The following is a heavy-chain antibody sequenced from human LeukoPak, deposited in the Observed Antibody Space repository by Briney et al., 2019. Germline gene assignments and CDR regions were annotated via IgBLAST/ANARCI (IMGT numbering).Heavy chain of an antibody. CDR1: GFTFSSYG. CDR3: AKDADYGDYAAGY. J-gene: IGHJ4*02. Sequence: PGGSLRLSCAASGFTFSSYGMHWVRQAPGKGLEWVAFMSYDGNSKFYADSVMGRFTISRDNSKNTLYLQMNSLRAEDTAVYYCAKDADYGDYAAGYWGQGTLVTVSS. D-gene: IGHD4-17*01. V-gene: IGHV3-30*18. CDR2: MSYDGNSK.